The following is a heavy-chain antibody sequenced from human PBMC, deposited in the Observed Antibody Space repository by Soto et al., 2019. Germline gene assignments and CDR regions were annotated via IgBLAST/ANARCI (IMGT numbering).Heavy chain of an antibody. CDR3: AKDRYSGTYPTDFDY. V-gene: IGHV3-30*18. Sequence: GGSLRLSCAGSGFTFSSYGIHWVRQAPGKGLEWVALIPYDGGNEKYTESVKDRFTISRDDSHNVAYLQMSSLRTEDTAMYYCAKDRYSGTYPTDFDYWGQGSLVTVSS. CDR2: IPYDGGNE. J-gene: IGHJ4*02. D-gene: IGHD1-26*01. CDR1: GFTFSSYG.